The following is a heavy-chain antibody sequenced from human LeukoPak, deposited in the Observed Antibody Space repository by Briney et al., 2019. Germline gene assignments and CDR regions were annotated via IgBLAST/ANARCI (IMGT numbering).Heavy chain of an antibody. J-gene: IGHJ4*02. D-gene: IGHD3-10*01. V-gene: IGHV3-23*01. CDR1: GFTFSSYA. Sequence: GGSLRLSCAASGFTFSSYAMTWVRQAPGKGLEWVSGIVESGGTTYYADSVSGRFTISRDNSKNTLYLQMSSLGADDTAIYYCAKGGSYTVTPYNYYFDYWGQGTLVTVSP. CDR3: AKGGSYTVTPYNYYFDY. CDR2: IVESGGTT.